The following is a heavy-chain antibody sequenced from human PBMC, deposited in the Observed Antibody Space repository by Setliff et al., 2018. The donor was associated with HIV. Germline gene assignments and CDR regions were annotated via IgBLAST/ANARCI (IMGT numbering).Heavy chain of an antibody. D-gene: IGHD6-19*01. J-gene: IGHJ3*02. Sequence: GSLRLSCAASGFTFSSYGMHWVRQAPGKGLEWVAVIWYDGTNKYYADSVKGRFTISRDNFKNTLFLQMNSLRAEDTAVYYCARDQEWLVEVEGDALHIWGQGTRVTVSS. CDR1: GFTFSSYG. CDR2: IWYDGTNK. V-gene: IGHV3-33*01. CDR3: ARDQEWLVEVEGDALHI.